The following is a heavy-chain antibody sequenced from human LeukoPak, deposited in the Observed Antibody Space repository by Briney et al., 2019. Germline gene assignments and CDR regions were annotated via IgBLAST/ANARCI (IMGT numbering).Heavy chain of an antibody. CDR3: AGQYDFWCGYSSRPGYMDV. J-gene: IGHJ6*04. CDR1: GGSISSSSYY. D-gene: IGHD3-3*01. Sequence: PSETLSLTCTVSGGSISSSSYYWGWIRQPPGKGLEWIGSIYYSGSTYYNPSLKSRVTISVDTSKNQFSLKLSSVTAADTAVYYCAGQYDFWCGYSSRPGYMDVWGKGTTVTVSS. CDR2: IYYSGST. V-gene: IGHV4-39*01.